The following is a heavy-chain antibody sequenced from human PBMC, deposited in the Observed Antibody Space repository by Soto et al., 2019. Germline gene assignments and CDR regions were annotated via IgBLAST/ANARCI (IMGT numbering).Heavy chain of an antibody. CDR1: GFTFSSYA. CDR3: ARDASLLRFYDY. Sequence: QVQLVESGGGVVQPGRSLRLSCAASGFTFSSYAMHWVRQAPGKGLEWVAVISYDGSNKYYADSVKGRFTISRDNSKNTLYLQMNSLRAEDTAVYYCARDASLLRFYDYWGQGTLLTVSS. D-gene: IGHD4-17*01. V-gene: IGHV3-30-3*01. CDR2: ISYDGSNK. J-gene: IGHJ4*02.